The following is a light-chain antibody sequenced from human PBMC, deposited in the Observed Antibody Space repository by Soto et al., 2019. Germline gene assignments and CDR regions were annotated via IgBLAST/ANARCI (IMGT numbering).Light chain of an antibody. V-gene: IGKV3-20*01. Sequence: EIVLTQSPGTLSLSPGERATLSCMASQSVSSSYLAWYQQKPGQPPRLLIYGASSRATGIPERFSGSGSVTDFTLTISRLEPEDFAVYFCQQYGSSPRTFGQGTKVDIK. CDR3: QQYGSSPRT. J-gene: IGKJ1*01. CDR1: QSVSSSY. CDR2: GAS.